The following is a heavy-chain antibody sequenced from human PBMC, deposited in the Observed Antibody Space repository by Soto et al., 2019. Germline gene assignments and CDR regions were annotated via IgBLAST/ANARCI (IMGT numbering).Heavy chain of an antibody. Sequence: GGSLRLSCAASGFTFSNYWMSWVRQAPGKGLEWVANMKQDGSEKDYVGSVKGRFTISRDNAKNSLYLQMNSLTTEDTAVYYCARLWGPLTGYYTLDYCGQGTLVTVSS. CDR3: ARLWGPLTGYYTLDY. CDR2: MKQDGSEK. D-gene: IGHD3-9*01. CDR1: GFTFSNYW. V-gene: IGHV3-7*05. J-gene: IGHJ4*02.